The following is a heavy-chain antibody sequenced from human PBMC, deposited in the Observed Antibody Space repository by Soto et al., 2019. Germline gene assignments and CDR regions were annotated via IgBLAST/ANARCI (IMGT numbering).Heavy chain of an antibody. Sequence: PGGSRRLSCAASGFTFNNYAINWVRQLPGRGLEYVSGIGGRGGNAFYADSMKGRFIISRDNSKNTVYLQMNNLRVDDSAMYYCAKARDSGDFAGSFDSWGQGTLVTV. V-gene: IGHV3-23*01. CDR1: GFTFNNYA. D-gene: IGHD2-21*02. CDR3: AKARDSGDFAGSFDS. J-gene: IGHJ4*02. CDR2: IGGRGGNA.